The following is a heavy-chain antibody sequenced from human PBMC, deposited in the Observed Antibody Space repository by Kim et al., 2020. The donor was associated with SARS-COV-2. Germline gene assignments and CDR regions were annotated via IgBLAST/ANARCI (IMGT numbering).Heavy chain of an antibody. Sequence: GGSLRLSCVASGFTFSSHAMSWVRQAPGKGLQWVSGIGFSGVSIYYADSVKGRFTISRDNSKNTLYLQMSGLRAEDASVYYCAKAYDASGSYYFDSWGRGTLVTVSS. CDR1: GFTFSSHA. J-gene: IGHJ4*02. CDR2: IGFSGVSI. CDR3: AKAYDASGSYYFDS. V-gene: IGHV3-23*01. D-gene: IGHD3-22*01.